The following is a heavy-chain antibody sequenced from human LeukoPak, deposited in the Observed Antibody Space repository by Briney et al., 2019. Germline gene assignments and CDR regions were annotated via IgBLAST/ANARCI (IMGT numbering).Heavy chain of an antibody. Sequence: ASVKVSCKTSGNSFNTYGITWVRQAPGLGLEWMGWINVNKKYAQKFQGRVTVTTDTSTSTAYMELRSLRSDDTAVYYCARAPRCNTDSCNSWFDPWGQGTLVTVSS. CDR1: GNSFNTYG. J-gene: IGHJ5*02. V-gene: IGHV1-18*01. CDR3: ARAPRCNTDSCNSWFDP. D-gene: IGHD2/OR15-2a*01. CDR2: INVNK.